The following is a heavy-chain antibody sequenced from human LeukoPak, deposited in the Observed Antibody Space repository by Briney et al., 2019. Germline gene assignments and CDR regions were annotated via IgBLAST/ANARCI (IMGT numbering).Heavy chain of an antibody. D-gene: IGHD3-3*01. CDR3: ARLTQDGTKRFSEWLFRGEDY. V-gene: IGHV1-69*04. J-gene: IGHJ4*02. CDR2: IIPILGIA. Sequence: ASVKVSCKASGGTFSSYAISWVRQAPGQGLEWMGRIIPILGIANYAQKFQGRVTITADKSTSTAYMELSSLRSEDTAVYYCARLTQDGTKRFSEWLFRGEDYWGQGTLVTVSS. CDR1: GGTFSSYA.